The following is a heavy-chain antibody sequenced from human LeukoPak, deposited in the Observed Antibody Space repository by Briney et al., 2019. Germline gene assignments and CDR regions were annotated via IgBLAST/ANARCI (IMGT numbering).Heavy chain of an antibody. J-gene: IGHJ4*02. CDR1: GFTVSSNY. CDR3: ARAGYYYDSSGYYYDY. V-gene: IGHV3-53*04. Sequence: GGSLRLSCAASGFTVSSNYMSWVRQAPGKGLEWVSVIYSGGSTYYADSVKGRFTISRHNSKNTLYLQMNSLRAEDTAVYYCARAGYYYDSSGYYYDYWGQGTLVTVSP. CDR2: IYSGGST. D-gene: IGHD3-22*01.